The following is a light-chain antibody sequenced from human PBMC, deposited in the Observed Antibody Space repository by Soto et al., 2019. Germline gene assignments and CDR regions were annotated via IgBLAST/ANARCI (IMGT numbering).Light chain of an antibody. CDR1: SSNIGSNY. Sequence: QSVLTQPPSESRTPGQRVTIWRTGSSSNIGSNYVYWYQQLPGTVPQLLIYRNNERPSGVPDRFSGSKSGTSASLAISGLRPEDEADYYCAAWDDSLSGVVFGGGTKLTVL. CDR3: AAWDDSLSGVV. CDR2: RNN. V-gene: IGLV1-47*01. J-gene: IGLJ2*01.